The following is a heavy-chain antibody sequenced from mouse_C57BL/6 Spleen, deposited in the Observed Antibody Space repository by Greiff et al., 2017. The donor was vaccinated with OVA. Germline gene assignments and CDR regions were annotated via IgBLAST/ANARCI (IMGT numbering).Heavy chain of an antibody. CDR2: INPGSGGT. D-gene: IGHD1-1*01. CDR1: GYAFTNYL. V-gene: IGHV1-54*01. CDR3: ARSGITTVVEGYFDD. J-gene: IGHJ2*01. Sequence: QVQLQQSGAELVRPGTSVKVSCKASGYAFTNYLIEWVKQRPGQGLEWIGVINPGSGGTNYNEKFKGKATLTADKSSSTAYMQLSSLTSEDSAVYFCARSGITTVVEGYFDDWGQGTTLTVSS.